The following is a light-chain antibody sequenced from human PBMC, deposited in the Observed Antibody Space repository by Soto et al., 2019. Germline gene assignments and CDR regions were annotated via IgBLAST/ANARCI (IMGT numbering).Light chain of an antibody. V-gene: IGLV2-14*01. CDR3: TSSTSSSTVV. CDR2: EVS. J-gene: IGLJ2*01. Sequence: QSVLTQPASVSGSPGQSITISCTGTSSDVGGYNYVSWYQHHPGKVPKLMIYEVSNRPSGVSNRFSGSKSGNTASLTISGIQAEDEADYYCTSSTSSSTVVFGGGTKLTVL. CDR1: SSDVGGYNY.